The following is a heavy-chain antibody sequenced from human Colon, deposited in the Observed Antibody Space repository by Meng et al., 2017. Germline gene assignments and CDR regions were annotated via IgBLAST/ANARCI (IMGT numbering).Heavy chain of an antibody. J-gene: IGHJ4*02. CDR3: ASGRKYCSSTSCYGQFDY. D-gene: IGHD2-2*01. CDR1: GGSFTDFY. CDR2: INHGGGT. V-gene: IGHV4-34*01. Sequence: QVHLKEWGARLLRPSETLSLTCTVYGGSFTDFYWSWVRQSPERGLEWIGEINHGGGTNYNPSLSSRVTISLDTSKNQFFLKLSSVTAADTAVYYCASGRKYCSSTSCYGQFDYWGQGTLVTVSS.